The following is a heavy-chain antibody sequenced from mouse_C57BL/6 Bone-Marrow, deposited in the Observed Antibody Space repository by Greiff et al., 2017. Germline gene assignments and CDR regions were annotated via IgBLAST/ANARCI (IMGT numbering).Heavy chain of an antibody. J-gene: IGHJ4*01. Sequence: VQLQQSGAELVRPGASVKLSCTASGFNIKDYYMHWVKQRPEQGLEWIGRIDPEDGDTEYAPKFQGKATMTADTSSTTAYLQLSSLTSEDTAVYYCTTYSPSYDYDYYAMDYWGQGTSVTVSS. CDR1: GFNIKDYY. CDR3: TTYSPSYDYDYYAMDY. V-gene: IGHV14-1*01. CDR2: IDPEDGDT. D-gene: IGHD2-4*01.